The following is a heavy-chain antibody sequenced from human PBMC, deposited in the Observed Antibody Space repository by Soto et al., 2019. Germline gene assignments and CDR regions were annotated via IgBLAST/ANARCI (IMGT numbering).Heavy chain of an antibody. CDR3: PTTEGGGYNYY. CDR2: IKSKNNGGTT. D-gene: IGHD5-12*01. V-gene: IGHV3-15*02. Sequence: EVQLVESGGALVKPGGSLRLSCADSGLTFTNAWMTWVRQAPGKGLEWVGRIKSKNNGGTTDYAGPVKGRFTITRDDSKNTLYLQMNSLKTEDTAVYYCPTTEGGGYNYYRGQGTLVTVSS. CDR1: GLTFTNAW. J-gene: IGHJ4*02.